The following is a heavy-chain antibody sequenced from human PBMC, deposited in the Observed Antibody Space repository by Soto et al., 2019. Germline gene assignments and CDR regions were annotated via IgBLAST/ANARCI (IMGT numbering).Heavy chain of an antibody. Sequence: AASVKVSCKASGYTFTSYAMHWVRQAPGQRLEWMGWINAGNGNTKYSQKFQGRVTITRDTSASTAYMELSSLRSEDTAVYYCARDLFRGSWVRNPVYWGQGTLVTVSS. CDR3: ARDLFRGSWVRNPVY. CDR1: GYTFTSYA. V-gene: IGHV1-3*01. CDR2: INAGNGNT. D-gene: IGHD1-26*01. J-gene: IGHJ4*02.